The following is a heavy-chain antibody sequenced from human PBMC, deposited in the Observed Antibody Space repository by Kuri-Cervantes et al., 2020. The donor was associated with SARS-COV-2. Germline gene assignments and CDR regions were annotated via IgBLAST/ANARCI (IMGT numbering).Heavy chain of an antibody. CDR2: ISSSSSYI. CDR3: AWAVVVTAMPFGY. D-gene: IGHD2-21*02. V-gene: IGHV3-21*01. CDR1: GFTFSSYS. J-gene: IGHJ4*02. Sequence: GGSLRLSCAASGFTFSSYSMNWVRQAPGKGLEWVSSISSSSSYIYYADSVKGRFTISRDNAKNSLYLQMNSLRAEDTAVYYCAWAVVVTAMPFGYWGQGTLVTVSS.